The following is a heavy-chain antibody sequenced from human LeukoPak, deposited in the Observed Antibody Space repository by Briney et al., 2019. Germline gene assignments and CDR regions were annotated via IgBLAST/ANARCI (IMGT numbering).Heavy chain of an antibody. V-gene: IGHV4-39*07. CDR1: GGSISSSSYY. J-gene: IGHJ4*02. CDR2: IYYSGST. CDR3: ARLNGASYGGNLLDY. D-gene: IGHD4-23*01. Sequence: SETLSLTCTVSGGSISSSSYYWGWIRQPPGKGLEWIVSIYYSGSTYYNPSLKSRVTISVDTSKNQFSLKLSSVTAADTAVYYCARLNGASYGGNLLDYWGQGTLVTVSS.